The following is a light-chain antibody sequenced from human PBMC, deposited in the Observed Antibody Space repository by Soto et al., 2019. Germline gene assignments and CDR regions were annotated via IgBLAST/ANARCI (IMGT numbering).Light chain of an antibody. J-gene: IGLJ7*01. V-gene: IGLV1-44*01. CDR3: AAWDDGLNGVV. Sequence: QSVLTQPPSASGTPGQRVTLTCSGGGSNIGGNAVNWYQQLPGTAPKLLIYINNQRPSGVPDRFSGSKSGTSASLAISGLQSEDEAHYYCAAWDDGLNGVVFGGGTQQTVL. CDR2: INN. CDR1: GSNIGGNA.